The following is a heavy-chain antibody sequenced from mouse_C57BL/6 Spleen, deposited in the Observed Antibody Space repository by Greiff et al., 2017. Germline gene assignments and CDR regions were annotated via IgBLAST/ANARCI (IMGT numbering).Heavy chain of an antibody. CDR1: GYTFTSYW. V-gene: IGHV1-52*01. CDR3: ASELGREWYFDV. J-gene: IGHJ1*03. D-gene: IGHD4-1*01. Sequence: QVQLQQPGAELVRPGSSVKLSCKASGYTFTSYWMPWVKQRPIQGLEWIGNIDPSDSDTHYNQKFKDQATLTVDKSSNTDYMQISILTSEDSAVYYGASELGREWYFDVWGTGTTVTVSS. CDR2: IDPSDSDT.